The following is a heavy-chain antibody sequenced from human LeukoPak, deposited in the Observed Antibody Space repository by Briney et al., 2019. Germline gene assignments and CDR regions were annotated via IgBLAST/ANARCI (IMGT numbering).Heavy chain of an antibody. CDR3: ARVTMVRGVTLGLDY. Sequence: SGPALVKPTQTLTLTCAFSGFSLTTSGMCVSWIRQPPGKALEWLARIDWDNDKYYSTSLKTRLTISKDTSENQVVLTMTNMDPVDTATYYCARVTMVRGVTLGLDYWGQGALVTVSS. D-gene: IGHD3-10*01. CDR1: GFSLTTSGMC. J-gene: IGHJ4*02. CDR2: IDWDNDK. V-gene: IGHV2-70*11.